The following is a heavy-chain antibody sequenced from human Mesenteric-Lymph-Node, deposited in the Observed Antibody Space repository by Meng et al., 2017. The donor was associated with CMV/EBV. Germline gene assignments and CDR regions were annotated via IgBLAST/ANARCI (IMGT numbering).Heavy chain of an antibody. Sequence: VYSGGPISSSNWWGWVRQPPGKGLEWIGDIYPDGSTNYNPSLKSRVTISLDKSKNQFSLKLTSMTAADTAFYYCASRDYYDRQPFDPWGQGTLVTVSS. J-gene: IGHJ5*02. CDR1: GGPISSSNW. V-gene: IGHV4-4*02. CDR2: IYPDGST. D-gene: IGHD3-22*01. CDR3: ASRDYYDRQPFDP.